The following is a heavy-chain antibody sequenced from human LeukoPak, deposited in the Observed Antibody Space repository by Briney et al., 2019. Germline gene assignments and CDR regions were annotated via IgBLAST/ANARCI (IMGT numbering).Heavy chain of an antibody. CDR1: GYTFTNYW. CDR2: IYPGDSDT. V-gene: IGHV5-51*01. D-gene: IGHD2/OR15-2a*01. CDR3: ARAGYSNRWDGVDY. Sequence: GESLKISCKGSGYTFTNYWIGWVRQMPGKGLEFMGIIYPGDSDTRYSPSFQGQVTISVDKSINTAYLQWSSLKASDSAMYYCARAGYSNRWDGVDYWGQATLVTVSS. J-gene: IGHJ4*02.